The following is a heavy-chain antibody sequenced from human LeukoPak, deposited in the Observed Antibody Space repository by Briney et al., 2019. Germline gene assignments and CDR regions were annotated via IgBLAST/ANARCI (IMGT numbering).Heavy chain of an antibody. CDR2: IIPIFGTA. CDR1: GGTFISYA. V-gene: IGHV1-69*13. CDR3: ARGRVAAAGLDYYYGMDV. D-gene: IGHD6-13*01. J-gene: IGHJ6*02. Sequence: SVKVSCKASGGTFISYAISWVRQAPGQGLEWMGGIIPIFGTANYAQKFQGRVTITADESTSTAYMELSSLGSEDTAVYYCARGRVAAAGLDYYYGMDVWGQGTTVTVSS.